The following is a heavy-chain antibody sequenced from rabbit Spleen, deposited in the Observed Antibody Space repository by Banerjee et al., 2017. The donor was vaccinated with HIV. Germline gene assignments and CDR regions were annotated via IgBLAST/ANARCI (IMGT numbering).Heavy chain of an antibody. CDR1: GVSFSGSSY. D-gene: IGHD6-1*01. V-gene: IGHV1S45*01. J-gene: IGHJ6*01. CDR3: ARDDNVGRSYAYDLNL. CDR2: IYAGSSAYT. Sequence: QQQLVESGGGLVKPEGSLTLTCIASGVSFSGSSYMCWVRQAPGKGPEWIACIYAGSSAYTNYASWAKGRFTISKTSSTTVTLQMTSLTAADTATYFCARDDNVGRSYAYDLNLWGPGTLVTVS.